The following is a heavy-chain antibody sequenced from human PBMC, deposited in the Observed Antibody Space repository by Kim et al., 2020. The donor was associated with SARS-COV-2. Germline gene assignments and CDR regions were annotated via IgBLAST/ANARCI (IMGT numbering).Heavy chain of an antibody. V-gene: IGHV3-9*01. Sequence: STNIADADSVKVRFTISRDNAKHSLYLQMNSLRVEDTAFYYCVKDILGIAYWGQGTLVTVSS. CDR2: STNI. D-gene: IGHD3-16*01. J-gene: IGHJ4*02. CDR3: VKDILGIAY.